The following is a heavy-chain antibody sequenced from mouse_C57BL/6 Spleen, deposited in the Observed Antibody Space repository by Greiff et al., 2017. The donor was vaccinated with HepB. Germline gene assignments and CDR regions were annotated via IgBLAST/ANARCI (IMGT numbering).Heavy chain of an antibody. CDR3: ARSGYGSGSTDY. D-gene: IGHD1-1*01. Sequence: VQLQQSGPELVKPGASVKISCKASGYTFTDYYMHWVKQSHGKSLEWIGEINPNNGGTSYNQKFKGKATLTVDKSSSTAYMQLSSLTSEDSAVYYCARSGYGSGSTDYWGQGTPLTVSS. CDR1: GYTFTDYY. V-gene: IGHV1-26*01. J-gene: IGHJ2*01. CDR2: INPNNGGT.